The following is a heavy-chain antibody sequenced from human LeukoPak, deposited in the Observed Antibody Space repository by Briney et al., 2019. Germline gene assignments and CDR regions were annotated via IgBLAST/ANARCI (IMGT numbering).Heavy chain of an antibody. J-gene: IGHJ5*02. V-gene: IGHV4-61*01. CDR1: GGSIAISSNY. CDR3: ARVYSYGSGSLPWFDP. D-gene: IGHD3-10*01. Sequence: PSETLSLTCTVSGGSIAISSNYWNWIRQPPGKGLEWLGYIFYSGSTNYNPSLKSRVTISVDTSKNQFSLKLTSVAAADTAVYYCARVYSYGSGSLPWFDPWGQGTLVTVSS. CDR2: IFYSGST.